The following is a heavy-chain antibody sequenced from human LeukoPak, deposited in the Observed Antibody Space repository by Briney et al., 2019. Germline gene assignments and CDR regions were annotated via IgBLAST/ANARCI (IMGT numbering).Heavy chain of an antibody. Sequence: ASVKVSCKTSGYTFTGYHVHWVRPAPGQGLEWMGWFNANSGDTKYAQKFQGRVTMTRDTSIGTDYMELTSLISDDTAIYYCARDPYDGNYYFDYWGQGTLVTVAS. J-gene: IGHJ4*02. V-gene: IGHV1-2*02. CDR2: FNANSGDT. D-gene: IGHD3-3*01. CDR1: GYTFTGYH. CDR3: ARDPYDGNYYFDY.